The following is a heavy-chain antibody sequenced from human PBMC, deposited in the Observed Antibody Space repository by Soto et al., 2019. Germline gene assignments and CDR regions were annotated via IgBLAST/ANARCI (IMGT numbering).Heavy chain of an antibody. D-gene: IGHD6-19*01. CDR2: IYYNWST. CDR3: ERRYGWLYFDY. CDR1: GGSVSSGGYY. J-gene: IGHJ4*02. Sequence: TSETLSLTCTVSGGSVSSGGYYWSWIRQPPGKGLEWIGYIYYNWSTNYNPSLKSRVTISVDTSKNQFSLKLSSVTAADTALYYFERRYGWLYFDYWGQGSLVTVS. V-gene: IGHV4-61*08.